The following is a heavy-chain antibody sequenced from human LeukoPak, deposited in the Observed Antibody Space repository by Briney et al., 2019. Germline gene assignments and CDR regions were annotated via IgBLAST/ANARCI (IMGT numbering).Heavy chain of an antibody. CDR2: ISSSSTTI. CDR3: ARDRRSSKENWFDP. J-gene: IGHJ5*02. D-gene: IGHD6-13*01. CDR1: GFTFNTYI. V-gene: IGHV3-48*01. Sequence: PGGSLRLSCAASGFTFNTYIMNWVRQAPGKGLEWVAYISSSSTTIYYADSVKGRFTISRDNAKNSLYLQMNSLRAEDTALYYCARDRRSSKENWFDPWGQGTLVTVSS.